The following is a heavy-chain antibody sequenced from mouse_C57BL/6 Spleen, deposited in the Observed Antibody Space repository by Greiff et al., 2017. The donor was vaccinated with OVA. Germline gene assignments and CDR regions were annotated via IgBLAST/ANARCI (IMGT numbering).Heavy chain of an antibody. CDR1: GFNIKDDY. Sequence: VQLQQSGAELVRPGASVKLSCTASGFNIKDDYMHWVKQRPEQGLEWIGWIDPENGDTEYASKFQGKATITADTSSNTAYLQLSRLTSEDTAVYYCTMDGKVYYYAMDDWGQGTSVTVSS. V-gene: IGHV14-4*01. CDR3: TMDGKVYYYAMDD. CDR2: IDPENGDT. J-gene: IGHJ4*01. D-gene: IGHD2-1*01.